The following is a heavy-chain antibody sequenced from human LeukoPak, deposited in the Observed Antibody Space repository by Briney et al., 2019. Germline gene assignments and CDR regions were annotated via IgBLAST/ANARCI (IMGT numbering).Heavy chain of an antibody. Sequence: PGGSLRLSCAASGFAFSSYAMSWVRQTPGKGLKWVSSISSSSSYIYYADSVKGRFTISRDNAKNSLYLQMNSLRAEDTAVYYCARIHDFWSGYQVGAYGMDVWGQGTTVTVSS. D-gene: IGHD3-3*01. V-gene: IGHV3-21*01. CDR3: ARIHDFWSGYQVGAYGMDV. J-gene: IGHJ6*02. CDR1: GFAFSSYA. CDR2: ISSSSSYI.